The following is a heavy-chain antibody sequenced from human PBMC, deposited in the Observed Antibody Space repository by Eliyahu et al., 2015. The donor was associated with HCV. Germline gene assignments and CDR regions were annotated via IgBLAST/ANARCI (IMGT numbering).Heavy chain of an antibody. J-gene: IGHJ4*02. CDR2: INYDGSTT. CDR1: XFTFSNYW. Sequence: EVQLVESGGGLVQPGGSLRRSCAASXFTFSNYWMYWVPPGPGEGLVGGSRINYDGSTTGYADSVKGRFTVSRDNAKNTLDLQMNSLRTEDTAVYYCTRGSDSWGQGTLVTVSS. CDR3: TRGSDS. V-gene: IGHV3-74*01.